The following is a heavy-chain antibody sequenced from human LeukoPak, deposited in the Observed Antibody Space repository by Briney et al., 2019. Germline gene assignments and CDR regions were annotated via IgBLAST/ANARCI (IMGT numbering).Heavy chain of an antibody. CDR2: INHSGSI. J-gene: IGHJ4*02. CDR3: ARVRERVPFDY. V-gene: IGHV4-34*01. Sequence: PSETLSLTCAVYGGSFSGYYWSWIRQPPGKGLEWIGEINHSGSINYNPSLKSRVTISVDTSKNQFSLKLSSVTAADTAVYYCARVRERVPFDYWGQGTLVTVSS. D-gene: IGHD3-10*01. CDR1: GGSFSGYY.